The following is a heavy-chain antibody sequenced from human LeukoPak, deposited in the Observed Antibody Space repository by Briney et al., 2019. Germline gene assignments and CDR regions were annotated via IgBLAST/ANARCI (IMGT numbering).Heavy chain of an antibody. V-gene: IGHV4-59*01. Sequence: SETLSLTCTVSGGSISIYYWSWIRQPPGKGLEWIGYIYYNRGTNYSPSLKSRVTISVDTSKNQFSLRLTSVSAADTAVYYCARGGDGYNPLDYWGQGTLVTVSS. CDR1: GGSISIYY. D-gene: IGHD5-24*01. CDR2: IYYNRGT. CDR3: ARGGDGYNPLDY. J-gene: IGHJ4*02.